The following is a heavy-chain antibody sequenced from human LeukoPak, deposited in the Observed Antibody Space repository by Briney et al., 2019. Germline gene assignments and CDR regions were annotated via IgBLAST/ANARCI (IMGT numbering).Heavy chain of an antibody. CDR1: GFTFDDYA. D-gene: IGHD3-22*01. J-gene: IGHJ1*01. CDR3: AKALPPKDYYDSSGPPRGYFQH. V-gene: IGHV3-9*01. CDR2: ISWNSGSI. Sequence: GRSLRLSCAASGFTFDDYAMHWVRQAPGRGLEWVSGISWNSGSIGYADSVKGRFTISRDNAKNSLYLQMNSLRAEDTALYYCAKALPPKDYYDSSGPPRGYFQHWGQGTLVTVSS.